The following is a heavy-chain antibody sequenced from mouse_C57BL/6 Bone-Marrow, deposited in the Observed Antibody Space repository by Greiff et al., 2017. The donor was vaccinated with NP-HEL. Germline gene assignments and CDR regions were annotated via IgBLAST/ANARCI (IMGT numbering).Heavy chain of an antibody. J-gene: IGHJ2*01. D-gene: IGHD2-12*01. CDR1: GYTFTSYW. Sequence: QVQLQQPGAELVKPGASVKMSCKASGYTFTSYWITWVKQRPGQGLEWIGVIYPGSGSTNYNEKFKSKATLTVDTSSSTAYMQLSSLTSEDSASSYYSRSPYLRHDYFDYWGQGTTLTVSS. CDR2: IYPGSGST. CDR3: SRSPYLRHDYFDY. V-gene: IGHV1-55*01.